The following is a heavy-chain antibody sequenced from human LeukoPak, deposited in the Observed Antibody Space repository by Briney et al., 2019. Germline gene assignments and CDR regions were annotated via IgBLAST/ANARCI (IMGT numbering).Heavy chain of an antibody. Sequence: SETLSLTCAVDGGSFSGYYWSWIRQPPGKGLEWIGEINHSGSTNYNPSLKSRVTISVDTSKNQFSLKLSSVTAADTAVYYCARLLLWFGAYGMDVWGQGTTVTVSS. J-gene: IGHJ6*02. V-gene: IGHV4-34*01. CDR1: GGSFSGYY. CDR3: ARLLLWFGAYGMDV. D-gene: IGHD3-10*01. CDR2: INHSGST.